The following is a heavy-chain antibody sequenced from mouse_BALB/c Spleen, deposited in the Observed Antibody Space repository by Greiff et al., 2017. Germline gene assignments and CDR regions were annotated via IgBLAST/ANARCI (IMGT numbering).Heavy chain of an antibody. CDR1: GFSLTSYG. CDR2: IWAGGST. J-gene: IGHJ2*01. Sequence: QVQLKESGPGLVAPSQSLSITCTVSGFSLTSYGVHWVRQPPGKGLEWLGVIWAGGSTNYNSALMSRLSISKDNSKSQVFLKMNSLQTDDTAMYYWARDGGTGYYLDYWGQGTTLTVSS. CDR3: ARDGGTGYYLDY. V-gene: IGHV2-9*02. D-gene: IGHD3-3*01.